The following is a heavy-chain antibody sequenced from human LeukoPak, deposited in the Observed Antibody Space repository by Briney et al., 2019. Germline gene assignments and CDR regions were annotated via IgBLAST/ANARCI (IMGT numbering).Heavy chain of an antibody. Sequence: PGGSLRLSCAASGFTFSSYSMNWVRQAPGKGLKWVSSISSSSSYIYYADSVKGRFTISRDNAKNSLYLQMNSLRAEDTAVYYCARDYQLRHAFDIWGQGTMVTVSS. J-gene: IGHJ3*02. CDR2: ISSSSSYI. D-gene: IGHD2-2*01. CDR1: GFTFSSYS. V-gene: IGHV3-21*01. CDR3: ARDYQLRHAFDI.